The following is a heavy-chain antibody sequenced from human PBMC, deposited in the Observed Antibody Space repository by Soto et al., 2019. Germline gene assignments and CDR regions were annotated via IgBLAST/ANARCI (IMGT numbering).Heavy chain of an antibody. CDR3: ARGRASGSYYRLDC. D-gene: IGHD3-10*01. CDR1: GNTFTSYD. CDR2: INPNSGNI. J-gene: IGHJ4*02. V-gene: IGHV1-8*01. Sequence: EASVKVSCKASGNTFTSYDINWVRQATGHGLEWMGWINPNSGNIGYAQKFQGRVTMTRDTAIRTAYMEVSRLRSDDTAVYYCARGRASGSYYRLDCWGQGTMVTVSS.